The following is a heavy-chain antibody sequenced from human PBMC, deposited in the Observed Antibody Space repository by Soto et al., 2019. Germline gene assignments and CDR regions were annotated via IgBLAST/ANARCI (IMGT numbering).Heavy chain of an antibody. CDR2: MNPGTGET. V-gene: IGHV1-8*01. Sequence: ASVKVSCTASGYTFTNNGINWVRQAAVQGLEWMGWMNPGTGETGYRGKFQGRLAMTRDTSITTAYMELNSLRAEDTAVYYCAKDRRITMVRGVLRAFDSWGQGNLVTVSS. CDR3: AKDRRITMVRGVLRAFDS. CDR1: GYTFTNNG. D-gene: IGHD3-10*01. J-gene: IGHJ4*01.